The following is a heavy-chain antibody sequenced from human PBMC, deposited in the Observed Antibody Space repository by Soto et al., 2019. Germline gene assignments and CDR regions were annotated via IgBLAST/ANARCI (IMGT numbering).Heavy chain of an antibody. CDR1: GFTFSNNG. CDR3: VILLPYCGGDCYDAFDF. Sequence: GESLRLSCAASGFTFSNNGMHWVRQAPGKGLEWVAFISNDESNTYYVDSVKGRFSISRDNSQNTLYLKMNSLRGEDTAVYYCVILLPYCGGDCYDAFDFWGRGTMDTV. J-gene: IGHJ3*01. CDR2: ISNDESNT. D-gene: IGHD2-21*02. V-gene: IGHV3-30*03.